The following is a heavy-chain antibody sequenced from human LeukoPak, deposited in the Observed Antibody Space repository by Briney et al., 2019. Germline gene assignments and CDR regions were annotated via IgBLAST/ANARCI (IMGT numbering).Heavy chain of an antibody. CDR2: ISSSGNII. J-gene: IGHJ6*02. V-gene: IGHV3-11*04. CDR1: GFTFSDYY. Sequence: GGSLRLSCAASGFTFSDYYMSWIRQAPGKGLEWVSYISSSGNIIYYADSVKGRFTISRDNAKNSLYLQMNSLRAEDTAVYYCARDSSSHPYCSGDGCSSYYYGMDVWGQGTTVTVSS. CDR3: ARDSSSHPYCSGDGCSSYYYGMDV. D-gene: IGHD2-15*01.